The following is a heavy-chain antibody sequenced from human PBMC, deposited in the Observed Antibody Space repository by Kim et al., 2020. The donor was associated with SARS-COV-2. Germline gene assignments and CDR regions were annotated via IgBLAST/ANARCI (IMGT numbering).Heavy chain of an antibody. CDR3: GRHGSCSSWDVSPRYG. CDR1: GGSISSSSYY. Sequence: SETLSLTYTVSGGSISSSSYYWGWIRQPPGKGLEWIGTIYYSGSTFSNPSLKSRVTISVDTSKNQLSLKLRSVTAADTAADYCGRHGSCSSWDVSPRYG. J-gene: IGHJ6*01. CDR2: IYYSGST. V-gene: IGHV4-39*01. D-gene: IGHD6-13*01.